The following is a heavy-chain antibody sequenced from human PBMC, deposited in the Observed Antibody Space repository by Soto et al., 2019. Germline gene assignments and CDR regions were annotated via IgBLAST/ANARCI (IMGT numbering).Heavy chain of an antibody. CDR1: GYTFTYYW. CDR3: GRHYGGPPTGIDY. J-gene: IGHJ4*01. V-gene: IGHV5-51*01. D-gene: IGHD1-1*01. CDR2: TYPFDSDT. Sequence: GESLKISCEGSGYTFTYYWIGWVRQMPGKGLEWMGVTYPFDSDTRYSPSFQGRVTISAVQSTNTAYLELSRLQASDTATYYFGRHYGGPPTGIDYWGQGTLVIVSS.